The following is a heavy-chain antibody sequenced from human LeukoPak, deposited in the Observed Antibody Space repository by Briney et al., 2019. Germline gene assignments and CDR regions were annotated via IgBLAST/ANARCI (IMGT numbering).Heavy chain of an antibody. CDR2: IIPNSGAT. V-gene: IGHV1-2*02. Sequence: ASVKVSCKASGYTFTGYPILWVRQAPGQGLEWMGWIIPNSGATTYAQKFQGRVTMTRDTSISTAFMTLSSLRADDTAVYYCTREDYWGQGTPVTVSS. J-gene: IGHJ4*02. CDR3: TREDY. CDR1: GYTFTGYP.